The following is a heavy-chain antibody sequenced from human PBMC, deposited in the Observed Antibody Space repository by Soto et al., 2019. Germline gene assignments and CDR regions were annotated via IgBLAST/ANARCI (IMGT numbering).Heavy chain of an antibody. Sequence: LSLTFRFSGGSISGYYFSVVRQPPCKGLEWIGYIYYSGSTNYNPSLKSRVTISVDTSKNQFSLKLSSVTAADTAVYYCARGPSVEMDTITHLEYWGQGNMATVSS. V-gene: IGHV4-59*01. CDR1: GGSISGYY. CDR3: ARGPSVEMDTITHLEY. J-gene: IGHJ4*02. D-gene: IGHD5-18*01. CDR2: IYYSGST.